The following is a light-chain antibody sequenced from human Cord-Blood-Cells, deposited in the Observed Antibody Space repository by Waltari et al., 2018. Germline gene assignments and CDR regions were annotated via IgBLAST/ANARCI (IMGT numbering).Light chain of an antibody. Sequence: DIQMTPSPSTLSASVGDRVTTTCRASQSISSWLAWYQPKPGEAPKPLIYDASSLESGVPSRFSGSGSGTEFTLTISSLQPDDFATYYCQQYNSYSWTFGQGTKVEIK. CDR2: DAS. V-gene: IGKV1-5*01. CDR3: QQYNSYSWT. CDR1: QSISSW. J-gene: IGKJ1*01.